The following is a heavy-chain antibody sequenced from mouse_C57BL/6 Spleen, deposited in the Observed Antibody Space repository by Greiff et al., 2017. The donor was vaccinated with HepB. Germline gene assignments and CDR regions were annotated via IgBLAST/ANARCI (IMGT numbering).Heavy chain of an antibody. V-gene: IGHV1-80*01. CDR3: ARRDDGYGAMDY. Sequence: QVQLQQSGAELVKPGASVKISCKASGYAFSSYWMNWVKQRPGKGLEWIGQIYPGDGDTNYNGKFKGKATLTADKSSSTAYMQLSSRTSEDSAVYFCARRDDGYGAMDYWGQGTSVTVSS. D-gene: IGHD2-3*01. J-gene: IGHJ4*01. CDR2: IYPGDGDT. CDR1: GYAFSSYW.